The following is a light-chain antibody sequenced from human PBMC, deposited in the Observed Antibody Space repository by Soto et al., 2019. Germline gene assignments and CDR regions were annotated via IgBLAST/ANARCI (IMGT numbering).Light chain of an antibody. J-gene: IGKJ4*01. Sequence: DMQMTQSPSSLAASVGRIGTSTCRASQSISSYLNWYKKKPGKAAKLLIYDESNLETGVPSRFSGSGSGKDFTFTISSLQPEDIAKYYCQQYDNLPLTVGGGTKVEI. CDR1: QSISSY. CDR2: DES. CDR3: QQYDNLPLT. V-gene: IGKV1-33*01.